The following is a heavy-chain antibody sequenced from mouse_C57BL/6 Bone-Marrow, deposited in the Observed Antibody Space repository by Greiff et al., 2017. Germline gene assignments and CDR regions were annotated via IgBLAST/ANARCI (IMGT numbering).Heavy chain of an antibody. V-gene: IGHV1-4*01. CDR1: GYTFTSYT. J-gene: IGHJ1*03. D-gene: IGHD2-2*01. Sequence: VQLQQSGAELARPGASVKMSCKAFGYTFTSYTMHWVKQRPGQGLEWIGYINPSSGYTKYNQKFKDKATLTADKSSSTAYMQLSSLTSEDSAVYYCARRGLRRGWYFDVWGTGTTVTVSS. CDR3: ARRGLRRGWYFDV. CDR2: INPSSGYT.